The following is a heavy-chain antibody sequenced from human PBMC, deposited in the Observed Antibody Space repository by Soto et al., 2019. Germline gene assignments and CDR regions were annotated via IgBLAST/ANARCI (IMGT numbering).Heavy chain of an antibody. V-gene: IGHV1-69*08. J-gene: IGHJ5*02. CDR3: GRDQGYCGGDCCSSHP. CDR2: IIPILGIA. CDR1: GGTFSSYT. Sequence: QVQLVQSGAEVKKPGSSVKVSCKASGGTFSSYTISWVRQAPGQGLEWMGRIIPILGIANYAQKFQGRVTITADKSTSNAYMELSSLSSEDTAVYYCGRDQGYCGGDCCSSHPWGQGTLVTVSS. D-gene: IGHD2-21*02.